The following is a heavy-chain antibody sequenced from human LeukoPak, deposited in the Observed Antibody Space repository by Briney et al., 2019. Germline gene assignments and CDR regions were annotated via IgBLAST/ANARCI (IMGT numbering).Heavy chain of an antibody. D-gene: IGHD4-17*01. CDR3: ARGHGDYDGVGPLDY. CDR2: ISYDGSNK. Sequence: GGSLRLSCAASGFTFSSYAMHWVRQAPGKGLEWVAVISYDGSNKYYADSVKGRFTISRDNSKNTLYLQMNSLRAEDTAVYYCARGHGDYDGVGPLDYWGQGTLVTVSS. J-gene: IGHJ4*02. V-gene: IGHV3-30-3*01. CDR1: GFTFSSYA.